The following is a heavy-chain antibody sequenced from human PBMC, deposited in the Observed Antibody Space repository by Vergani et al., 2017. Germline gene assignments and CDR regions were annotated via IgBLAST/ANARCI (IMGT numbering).Heavy chain of an antibody. CDR3: AKGHYYYDSSGLDY. CDR2: IRYDGSNK. D-gene: IGHD3-22*01. V-gene: IGHV3-30*02. J-gene: IGHJ4*02. Sequence: VQLVESGGGLVKPGGSLRLSCAASGFTFSSYGMHWVRQAPGKGLEWVAFIRYDGSNKYYADSVKGRFTISRDNSKNTLYLQMNSLRAEDTAVYYCAKGHYYYDSSGLDYWGQGTLVTVSS. CDR1: GFTFSSYG.